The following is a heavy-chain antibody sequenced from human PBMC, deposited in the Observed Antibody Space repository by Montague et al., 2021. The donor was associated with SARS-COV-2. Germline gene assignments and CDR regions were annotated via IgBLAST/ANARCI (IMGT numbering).Heavy chain of an antibody. D-gene: IGHD3-3*01. V-gene: IGHV4-59*01. CDR2: IYYSGST. J-gene: IGHJ6*02. Sequence: TLSLTCTVSGGSISSYYWSWIRQPPGKGLEWIGYIYYSGSTNYNPSLKSRVTISVDTSKNQFSLKLSSVTAADTAVYYCARGVSYYDFWSGYDYGMDVWGQGTTVTVSS. CDR3: ARGVSYYDFWSGYDYGMDV. CDR1: GGSISSYY.